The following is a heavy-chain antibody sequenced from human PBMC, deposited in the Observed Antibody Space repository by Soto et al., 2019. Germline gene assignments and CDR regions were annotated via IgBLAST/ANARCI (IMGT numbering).Heavy chain of an antibody. CDR2: ISGSGGTT. V-gene: IGHV3-23*01. J-gene: IGHJ4*02. D-gene: IGHD6-19*01. CDR1: GFTFSSCA. Sequence: EVQLLESGGDLVQPGGSLRLSCAASGFTFSSCAMNWVRQAPGKGLEWVSIISGSGGTTYYADSVKGRFTISRDNSKNTLHLQMNSLRAEDTAVYYCATGVSGSSGWSFDYWGQGTLVAVSS. CDR3: ATGVSGSSGWSFDY.